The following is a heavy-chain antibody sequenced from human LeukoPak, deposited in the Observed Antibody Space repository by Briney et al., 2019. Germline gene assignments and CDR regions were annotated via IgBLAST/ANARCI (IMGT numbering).Heavy chain of an antibody. CDR1: GFTFSSYW. J-gene: IGHJ3*02. Sequence: GGSLRLSCAASGFTFSSYWMHWVRHAPGKGLVWVSRINSDGSTTSYADPVKGRFTISRDNAKNTLFLQMNSLRAEDTAVYYCARRSAAKDAFDIWGQGTMVTVSS. CDR3: ARRSAAKDAFDI. V-gene: IGHV3-74*01. D-gene: IGHD6-25*01. CDR2: INSDGSTT.